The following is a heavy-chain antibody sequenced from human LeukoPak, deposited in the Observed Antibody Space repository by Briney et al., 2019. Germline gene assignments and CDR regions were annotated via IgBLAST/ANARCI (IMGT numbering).Heavy chain of an antibody. Sequence: SGTLSLTCTVSGGSISSYYWSWIRQPPGKGLEWIGYIYYRGSTNYNPSLKSRVTISVDTSKNQFSLKLSSVTAADTAVYYCARATAVAGNHYWGQGTLVTVSS. CDR2: IYYRGST. V-gene: IGHV4-59*01. CDR3: ARATAVAGNHY. CDR1: GGSISSYY. D-gene: IGHD6-19*01. J-gene: IGHJ4*02.